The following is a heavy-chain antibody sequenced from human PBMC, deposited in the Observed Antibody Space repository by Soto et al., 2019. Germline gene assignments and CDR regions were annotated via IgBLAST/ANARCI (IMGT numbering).Heavy chain of an antibody. D-gene: IGHD1-1*01. Sequence: QVHLVQSGAEVKKPGASVKVSCKGSGYTFTSYGITGVRQAPGQGLEWMGWSSAHNGNPNYAQKLQARVTVTTDTSTSTAYMELRSLRADDTAVYYCARGRYGDYWGQGALVTVSS. V-gene: IGHV1-18*01. CDR3: ARGRYGDY. CDR1: GYTFTSYG. J-gene: IGHJ4*02. CDR2: SSAHNGNP.